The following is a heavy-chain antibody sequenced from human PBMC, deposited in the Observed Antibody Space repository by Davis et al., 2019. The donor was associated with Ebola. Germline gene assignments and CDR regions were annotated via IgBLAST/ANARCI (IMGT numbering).Heavy chain of an antibody. J-gene: IGHJ4*02. CDR2: IIPIFGTA. CDR3: ARGWHTGYYFDY. CDR1: GGTFSSYT. Sequence: SVKVSCKASGGTFSSYTISWVRQAPGQGLEWMGGIIPIFGTANYAQKFPGRVTITADESTSTAYMELSSLRSEDTAVYYCARGWHTGYYFDYWGQGTLVTVSS. D-gene: IGHD2-15*01. V-gene: IGHV1-69*13.